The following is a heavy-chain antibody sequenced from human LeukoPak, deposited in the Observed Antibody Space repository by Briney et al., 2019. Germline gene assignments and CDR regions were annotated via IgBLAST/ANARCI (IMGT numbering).Heavy chain of an antibody. CDR2: IKQDGSEK. J-gene: IGHJ3*02. CDR3: ARGPVFGVITPLGAFDI. D-gene: IGHD3-3*01. Sequence: PGGSLRLSCAASGFTFSSYWMSWVRQAPGKGLEWVANIKQDGSEKYYVDSVKGRFTISRDNAKNSLYLQMNSLRAEDTAVYYCARGPVFGVITPLGAFDIWGQGTMVTVSS. V-gene: IGHV3-7*01. CDR1: GFTFSSYW.